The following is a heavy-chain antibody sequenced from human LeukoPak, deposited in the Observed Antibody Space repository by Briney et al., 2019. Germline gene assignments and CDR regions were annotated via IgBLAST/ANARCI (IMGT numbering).Heavy chain of an antibody. CDR2: ISYDGSNK. J-gene: IGHJ5*02. D-gene: IGHD6-13*01. CDR3: AGSGIAAAGNALGFDP. CDR1: GFTFSTYA. Sequence: GGSLRLSCAAPGFTFSTYAMHWVRQAPGKGLEWVAVISYDGSNKYYADSVKGRFTISRDNSKNTLYLQMNSLRAEDTAVYYCAGSGIAAAGNALGFDPWGRGTLVTVSS. V-gene: IGHV3-30*03.